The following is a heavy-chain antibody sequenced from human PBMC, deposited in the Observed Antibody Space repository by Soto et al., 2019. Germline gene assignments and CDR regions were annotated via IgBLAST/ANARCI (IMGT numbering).Heavy chain of an antibody. V-gene: IGHV4-31*03. D-gene: IGHD2-15*01. CDR1: GGSLSSGGYY. CDR3: ARQDIVGHRNYYYGMDV. Sequence: QVQLQESGPGLVKPSQTLSLTCTVSGGSLSSGGYYWSWIRQHPGKGLEWIGYIYYSGSTYYNPSLKSRVTISVDTSKNQFSLKLSSVTAADTAVYYCARQDIVGHRNYYYGMDVWGQGTTVTVSS. J-gene: IGHJ6*02. CDR2: IYYSGST.